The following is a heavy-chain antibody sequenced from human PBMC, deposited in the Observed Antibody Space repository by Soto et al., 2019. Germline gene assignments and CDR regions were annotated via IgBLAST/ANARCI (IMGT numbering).Heavy chain of an antibody. CDR1: GGSISSSSYY. Sequence: SETLSLTCTVSGGSISSSSYYWGWIRQPPGKGLEWIGSIYYSGSTYYNPSLKSRVTISVDTSKNQFSLKLSSVTAADTAVYYCASQTGIWLRRKGLFDPWGQGTLVTVSS. J-gene: IGHJ5*02. V-gene: IGHV4-39*01. CDR2: IYYSGST. CDR3: ASQTGIWLRRKGLFDP. D-gene: IGHD5-12*01.